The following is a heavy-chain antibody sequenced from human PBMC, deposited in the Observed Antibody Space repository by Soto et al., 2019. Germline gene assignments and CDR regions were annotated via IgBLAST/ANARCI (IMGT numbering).Heavy chain of an antibody. CDR2: IYYSGST. CDR1: GGSISSYY. V-gene: IGHV4-59*01. D-gene: IGHD3-9*01. CDR3: ARVELYFDRYNWYDP. J-gene: IGHJ5*02. Sequence: PSETLSLTCTVSGGSISSYYWSWIRQPPGKGLEWIGYIYYSGSTNYNPSLKSRVTISVDTSKNQFSLKLSSVTAADTAVYYCARVELYFDRYNWYDPWGQGTLVTVSS.